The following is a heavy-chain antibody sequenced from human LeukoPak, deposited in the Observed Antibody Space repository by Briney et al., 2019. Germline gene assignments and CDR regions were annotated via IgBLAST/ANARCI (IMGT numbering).Heavy chain of an antibody. CDR1: GYTFTSNG. CDR3: ARDTTTVVTYYYYGMDV. CDR2: ISAYNGNT. Sequence: ASVKVSCKASGYTFTSNGISWVRQAPGQGLEWMGWISAYNGNTNYAQKLQGRVTMTTDTSTSTAYMELRSLRSDDTAVYYCARDTTTVVTYYYYGMDVWGQGTTVTVSS. D-gene: IGHD4-23*01. J-gene: IGHJ6*02. V-gene: IGHV1-18*01.